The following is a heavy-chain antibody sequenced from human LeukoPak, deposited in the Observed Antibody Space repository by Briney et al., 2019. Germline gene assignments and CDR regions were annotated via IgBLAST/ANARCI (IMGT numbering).Heavy chain of an antibody. CDR2: ISSSSSYI. V-gene: IGHV3-21*01. CDR1: GFTFSRYS. D-gene: IGHD5-18*01. Sequence: PGGSLRLSCAASGFTFSRYSMNWVRQAPGKGLEWVSSISSSSSYIYYADSVKGRFTISRDNAKNSLYLQMNSLRAEDTAVYYCARDRGYSYGYYDYWGQGTLVTVSS. CDR3: ARDRGYSYGYYDY. J-gene: IGHJ4*02.